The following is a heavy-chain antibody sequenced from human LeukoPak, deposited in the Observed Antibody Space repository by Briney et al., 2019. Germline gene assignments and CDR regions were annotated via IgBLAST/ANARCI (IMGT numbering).Heavy chain of an antibody. Sequence: SETLSLTCTVSGGSISSSSYYWGWIRQPPGKGLEWIGSIYYSGSTYYNPSLKSRVTISVDTSKNQFSLKLSSVTAADTAVYYCARHNRNLWLPEYFQHWGQGTLVTVSS. CDR2: IYYSGST. J-gene: IGHJ1*01. CDR1: GGSISSSSYY. CDR3: ARHNRNLWLPEYFQH. D-gene: IGHD5-18*01. V-gene: IGHV4-39*01.